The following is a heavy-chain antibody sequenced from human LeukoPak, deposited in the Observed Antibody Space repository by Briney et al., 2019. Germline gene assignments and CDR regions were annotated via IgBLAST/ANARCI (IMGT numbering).Heavy chain of an antibody. CDR2: IIPIFGTA. V-gene: IGHV1-69*01. D-gene: IGHD6-13*01. J-gene: IGHJ4*02. CDR1: GGAFSSYA. CDR3: ARGGIAAAGSFDY. Sequence: ASVRVSCKASGGAFSSYAISWVRQAPGQGLEWMGGIIPIFGTANYAQKFQGRVTITADESTSTAYMELSSLRSEDTAVYYCARGGIAAAGSFDYWGQGTLVTVSS.